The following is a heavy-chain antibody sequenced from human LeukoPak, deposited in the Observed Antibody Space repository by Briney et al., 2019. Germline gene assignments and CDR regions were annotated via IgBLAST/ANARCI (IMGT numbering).Heavy chain of an antibody. CDR3: ARMSWRSRPFDY. Sequence: PGGSLRLSCAASGFTFSSYAMHWVRQAPGKGLEWVANIKQDGSEKYYVDSVKGRFTISRDNAKNSLYLQMNSLRAEDTAVYYCARMSWRSRPFDYWGQGTLVTVSS. CDR1: GFTFSSYA. CDR2: IKQDGSEK. J-gene: IGHJ4*02. D-gene: IGHD2-2*01. V-gene: IGHV3-7*01.